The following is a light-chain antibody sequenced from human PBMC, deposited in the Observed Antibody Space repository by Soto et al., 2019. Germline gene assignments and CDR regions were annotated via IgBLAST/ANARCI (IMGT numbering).Light chain of an antibody. CDR1: QSISTY. V-gene: IGKV1-39*01. Sequence: IHMTQSPSSLSASLGDRVTITCRSSQSISTYLNWYQQKPGKAPELLIYAASTLQSGVPSRFGGSGSGADFTLTISSLQPEDFATYYCQQSYSTPRTFGQGTKVDIK. J-gene: IGKJ1*01. CDR2: AAS. CDR3: QQSYSTPRT.